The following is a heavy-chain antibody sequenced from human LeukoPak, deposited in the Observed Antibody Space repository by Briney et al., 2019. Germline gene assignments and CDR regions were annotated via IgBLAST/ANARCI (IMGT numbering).Heavy chain of an antibody. CDR1: GVTFSSYI. CDR3: ARGFGGYNNDY. CDR2: ITSSSSYI. J-gene: IGHJ4*02. D-gene: IGHD5-24*01. V-gene: IGHV3-21*01. Sequence: GGSLRLSCAASGVTFSSYIMNWVRQAPGKGLEWVSSITSSSSYIYYADSVKGRFTMSRDNAKNSLYLQMNSLRAEDTAVYYCARGFGGYNNDYWGQGTLVTVSS.